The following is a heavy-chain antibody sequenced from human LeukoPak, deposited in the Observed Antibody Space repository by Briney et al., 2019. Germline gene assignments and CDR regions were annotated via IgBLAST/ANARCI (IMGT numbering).Heavy chain of an antibody. J-gene: IGHJ6*02. CDR3: ARAHYYDSSGYYYDYYYYGMDV. D-gene: IGHD3-22*01. CDR2: ITSSGSAI. V-gene: IGHV3-48*01. Sequence: GGSLRLSCAASGFMFSRYSMNWVRQAPGKGLEWLSYITSSGSAIYYADSVRGRFTMSRDNVKKSLYLQMNSLRAEDTAVYYCARAHYYDSSGYYYDYYYYGMDVWGQGTTVTVSS. CDR1: GFMFSRYS.